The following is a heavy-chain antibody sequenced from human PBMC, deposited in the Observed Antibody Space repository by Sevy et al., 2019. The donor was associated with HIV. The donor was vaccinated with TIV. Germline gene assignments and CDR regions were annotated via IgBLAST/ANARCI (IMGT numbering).Heavy chain of an antibody. D-gene: IGHD2-15*01. V-gene: IGHV3-11*01. J-gene: IGHJ4*02. CDR2: IDTRGGTM. CDR1: GFTFSDYY. Sequence: GGYLRLSCTASGFTFSDYYMNWIRQTPGKGPEWISYIDTRGGTMDYADSVKGRFTISMDNAKNSLYLQLDSLRAEDTAVYYCARDTRFVTYRCDGGPFDYWGQGALVTVSS. CDR3: ARDTRFVTYRCDGGPFDY.